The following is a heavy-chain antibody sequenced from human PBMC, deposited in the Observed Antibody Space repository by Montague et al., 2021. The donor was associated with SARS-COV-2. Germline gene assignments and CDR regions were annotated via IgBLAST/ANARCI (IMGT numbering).Heavy chain of an antibody. J-gene: IGHJ4*02. CDR2: IYYRGST. V-gene: IGHV4-59*04. CDR1: GDSINSFY. CDR3: ATQEDPSGWIPGPFDF. Sequence: SETLSLTCTVSGDSINSFYWNWIRQPPGKGLEWIGSIYYRGSTYYNPSLKSRVFISVDTSKNQLSLTLTSVTAADTAVYYCATQEDPSGWIPGPFDFWGQGTLLSVSS. D-gene: IGHD6-19*01.